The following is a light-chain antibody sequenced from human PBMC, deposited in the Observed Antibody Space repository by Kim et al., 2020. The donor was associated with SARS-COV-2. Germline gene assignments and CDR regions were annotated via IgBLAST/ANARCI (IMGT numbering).Light chain of an antibody. Sequence: QSALTQPASVSGSPGQSITISCTGTSLDVGSYNYVSWYQQHPGKAPKLMIYDVHKRPTGVSDRFSGSKSGNTASLTISGLQAEDEADYYCSSCASTTSYVFGTGTTVTVL. J-gene: IGLJ1*01. CDR3: SSCASTTSYV. CDR2: DVH. V-gene: IGLV2-14*03. CDR1: SLDVGSYNY.